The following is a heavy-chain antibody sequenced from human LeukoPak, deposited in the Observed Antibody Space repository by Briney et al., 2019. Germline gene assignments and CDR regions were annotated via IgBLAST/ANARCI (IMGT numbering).Heavy chain of an antibody. V-gene: IGHV5-10-1*01. J-gene: IGHJ4*02. D-gene: IGHD2-2*01. CDR3: ARLEGYCSSTSCLD. CDR1: GYSFTSYW. CDR2: IDPSDSYT. Sequence: GESLRISCKASGYSFTSYWISWVRQMPGKGLEWMGRIDPSDSYTNYSPSFQGHVTISADKSISTSNLQWSSLKASDTAMYSCARLEGYCSSTSCLDWGQGTLVTVSS.